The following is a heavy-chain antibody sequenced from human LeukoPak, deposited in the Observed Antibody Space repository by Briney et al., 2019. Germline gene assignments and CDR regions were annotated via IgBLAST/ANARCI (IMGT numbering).Heavy chain of an antibody. CDR2: IFPRDSHT. D-gene: IGHD4-17*01. J-gene: IGHJ3*02. V-gene: IGHV5-51*01. CDR1: GYTFANFR. CDR3: ARHGPPTASLCSFDI. Sequence: GESLKISCKASGYTFANFRIGWVRQMPGKGLEWMGIIFPRDSHTRYSLSFQAQVSISADKSIDTAYLRWSSLKASDTAMYYCARHGPPTASLCSFDIWGQGTMITVSS.